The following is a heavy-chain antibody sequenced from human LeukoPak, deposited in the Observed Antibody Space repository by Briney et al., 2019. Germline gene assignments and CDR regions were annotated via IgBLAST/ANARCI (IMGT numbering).Heavy chain of an antibody. Sequence: PSQTLSLTCTVSGGSISSGDYYWSWIRQPPGQGLEWIGYIYYRGSTYYNPSLKSRVTISVDTSKNQFSLKLSSVTAADTAVYYCARVTYYYDSSGYYSAFDIWGQGTMVTVSS. V-gene: IGHV4-30-4*01. CDR2: IYYRGST. J-gene: IGHJ3*02. D-gene: IGHD3-22*01. CDR1: GGSISSGDYY. CDR3: ARVTYYYDSSGYYSAFDI.